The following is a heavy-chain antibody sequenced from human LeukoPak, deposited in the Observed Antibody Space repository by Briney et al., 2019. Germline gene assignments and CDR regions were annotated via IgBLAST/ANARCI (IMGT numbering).Heavy chain of an antibody. Sequence: GESLKISCKGSGYRFTSYWIGWVRPMPGKGLEWMGIIYPGDSDTRYSPSFQGQVPISADKSISTAYLQWSSLKASDTAMYYCARTTVTTFTAFDIWGQGTMVTVSS. J-gene: IGHJ3*02. CDR2: IYPGDSDT. D-gene: IGHD4-17*01. CDR1: GYRFTSYW. V-gene: IGHV5-51*01. CDR3: ARTTVTTFTAFDI.